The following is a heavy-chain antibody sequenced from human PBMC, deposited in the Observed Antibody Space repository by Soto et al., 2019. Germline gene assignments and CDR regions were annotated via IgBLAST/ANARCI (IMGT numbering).Heavy chain of an antibody. CDR3: ARNLKEYSSGWFHFDY. CDR1: GGSISSYY. V-gene: IGHV4-59*01. J-gene: IGHJ4*02. CDR2: IYYSGST. D-gene: IGHD6-19*01. Sequence: SETLSLTCTVSGGSISSYYWSWIRQHPGKGLEWIGYIYYSGSTNYNPSLKSRVTISVDTSKNQFSLKLSSVTAADTAVYYCARNLKEYSSGWFHFDYWGQGTLVTVSS.